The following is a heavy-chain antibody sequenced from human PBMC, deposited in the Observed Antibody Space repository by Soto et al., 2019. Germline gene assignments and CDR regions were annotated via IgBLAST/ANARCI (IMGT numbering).Heavy chain of an antibody. Sequence: GGSLRLSCAASGFTFSGSAMHWVRQASGKGLEWVGRIRSKANSYATAYAASVKGRFTISRDDSKNTAYLQMNSLKTEDTAVYYCTRQLPRLGYNWFDPWGQGTLVTVSS. CDR3: TRQLPRLGYNWFDP. J-gene: IGHJ5*02. V-gene: IGHV3-73*01. D-gene: IGHD6-19*01. CDR1: GFTFSGSA. CDR2: IRSKANSYAT.